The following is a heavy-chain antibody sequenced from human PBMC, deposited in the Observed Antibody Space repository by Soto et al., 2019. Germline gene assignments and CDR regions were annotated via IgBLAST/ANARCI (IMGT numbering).Heavy chain of an antibody. CDR1: GFTLSRYW. D-gene: IGHD1-26*01. J-gene: IGHJ4*01. Sequence: WGSRRLSCAASGFTLSRYWMHWVRQAPGKGLVWVSRIKYDVSITNSADSVEGRFTISRDNAKNTLYLHMTNLRVEDTAVYYCARDGRVATRSFDYWGHGTLVTVSS. V-gene: IGHV3-74*01. CDR2: IKYDVSIT. CDR3: ARDGRVATRSFDY.